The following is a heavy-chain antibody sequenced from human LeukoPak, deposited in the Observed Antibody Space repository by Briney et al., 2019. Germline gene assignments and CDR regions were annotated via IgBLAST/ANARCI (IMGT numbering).Heavy chain of an antibody. J-gene: IGHJ4*02. Sequence: GGSLRLSCAASGFIFRSYEMNWVRQAPGKGLEWVSYISSSGSTIYYADSVKGRFTISRDNSKNTLYLQMNSLRAEDTAVYYCARRSGIAVAGAFDYWGQGTLVTVSS. CDR1: GFIFRSYE. V-gene: IGHV3-48*03. CDR2: ISSSGSTI. D-gene: IGHD6-19*01. CDR3: ARRSGIAVAGAFDY.